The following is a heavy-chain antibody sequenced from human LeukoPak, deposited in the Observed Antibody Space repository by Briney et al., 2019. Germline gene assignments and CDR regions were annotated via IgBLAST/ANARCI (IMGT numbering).Heavy chain of an antibody. Sequence: ASVTVSCKVSGYTLTELSMHCVRQAPGKGREGVGGFYPEDDETIYAQEIQERVTMTEDTSTDTAYMVLSSLRSEDTAVYYCATVGIAADRWFDSWGQGTLVTVSS. J-gene: IGHJ5*01. V-gene: IGHV1-24*01. CDR1: GYTLTELS. CDR3: ATVGIAADRWFDS. D-gene: IGHD6-13*01. CDR2: FYPEDDET.